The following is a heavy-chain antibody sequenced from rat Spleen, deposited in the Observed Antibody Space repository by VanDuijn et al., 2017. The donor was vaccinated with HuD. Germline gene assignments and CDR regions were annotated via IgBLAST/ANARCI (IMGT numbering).Heavy chain of an antibody. D-gene: IGHD1-3*01. CDR1: GFTFSSYW. J-gene: IGHJ2*01. V-gene: IGHV5-31*01. CDR3: TRAPYGYFDY. CDR2: IINTGGTT. Sequence: EVQLVETGGGLVQPGRSLKLSCVASGFTFSSYWMTWIRQVPGKGLEWVASIINTGGTTYYPDSVKGRFTISRDSAKSTLYLQMNSLRPEDTATYYCTRAPYGYFDYWGQGVEVTVSS.